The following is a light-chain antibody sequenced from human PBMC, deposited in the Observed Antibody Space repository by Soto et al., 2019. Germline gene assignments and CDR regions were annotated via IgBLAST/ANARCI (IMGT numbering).Light chain of an antibody. Sequence: DTPMTQSPSTLSASVGDRVTITCRASQSINSWLAWYQQKPGKAPKLLIYKVSNLESGVPSRFSGSASGTEFTLTISSLQPDDLATYYCQQYNGYSGTFGQGTKVEIK. CDR2: KVS. V-gene: IGKV1-5*03. J-gene: IGKJ2*02. CDR3: QQYNGYSGT. CDR1: QSINSW.